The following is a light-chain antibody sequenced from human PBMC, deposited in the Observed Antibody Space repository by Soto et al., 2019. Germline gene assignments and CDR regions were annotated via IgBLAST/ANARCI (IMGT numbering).Light chain of an antibody. J-gene: IGLJ1*01. CDR1: NSDIGDYNY. CDR3: SSYSGSNTLEV. CDR2: EVS. Sequence: QSALTQPASVSGSPGQSITISCTGTNSDIGDYNYVSWYQQHPGKAPKLMIYEVSNRPSGISIRFSVSKSGNTASLTISGLQTEDEADYYCSSYSGSNTLEVFGPGTKVTVL. V-gene: IGLV2-14*01.